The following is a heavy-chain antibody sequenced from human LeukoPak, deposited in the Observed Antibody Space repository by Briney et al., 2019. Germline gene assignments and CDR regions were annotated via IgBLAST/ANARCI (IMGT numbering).Heavy chain of an antibody. CDR3: AREGAIYFIDY. CDR1: GFSFSNYE. CDR2: ISSSGSTI. D-gene: IGHD1-26*01. V-gene: IGHV3-48*03. Sequence: GGSLRLSCAAFGFSFSNYEMNWVRQAPGKGLEWVSYISSSGSTIYYADSVKGRFTISRDNAKNSLFLYMNSLRAEDTAVYYCAREGAIYFIDYWGQGTLVTVSS. J-gene: IGHJ4*02.